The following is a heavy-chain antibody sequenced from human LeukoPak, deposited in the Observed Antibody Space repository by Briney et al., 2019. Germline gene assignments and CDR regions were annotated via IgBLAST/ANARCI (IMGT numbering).Heavy chain of an antibody. D-gene: IGHD2-15*01. V-gene: IGHV3-33*01. J-gene: IGHJ5*02. CDR2: IWYDGNNK. CDR1: GFTFSSYA. Sequence: PGRSLRLSCAASGFTFSSYAMHWVRQAPGKGLEWVALIWYDGNNKYYADSVKGRFTISRDNSKNTLYLQMNSLTAEDTAVYYCARDVGPVVVKNWLDPWGQGTLVTVSS. CDR3: ARDVGPVVVKNWLDP.